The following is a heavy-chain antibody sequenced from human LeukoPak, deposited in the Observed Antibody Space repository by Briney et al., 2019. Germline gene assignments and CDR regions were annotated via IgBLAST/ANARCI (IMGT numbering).Heavy chain of an antibody. CDR1: GFTFSSYG. CDR3: AKGMVRGPYYYYGMDV. J-gene: IGHJ6*04. D-gene: IGHD3-10*01. Sequence: PVRSLRLSCAASGFTFSSYGMHWVRQAPGKGLEWVAVISYDGSNKYYADSVKGRFTISRDNSKNTLYLQMNSMRAEDTAVYSCAKGMVRGPYYYYGMDVWGKGTTVTVSS. V-gene: IGHV3-30*18. CDR2: ISYDGSNK.